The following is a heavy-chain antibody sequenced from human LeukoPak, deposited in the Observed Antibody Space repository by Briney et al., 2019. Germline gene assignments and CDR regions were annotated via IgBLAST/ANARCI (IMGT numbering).Heavy chain of an antibody. J-gene: IGHJ6*02. CDR1: GGSISSYY. CDR3: ASQPDSSGSYYYYGMDV. D-gene: IGHD3-22*01. Sequence: SETLSLTCTVSGGSISSYYWSWIRQPPGKGLEWIGYIYYSGSTNYNPSLKSRVTISVDTSKNQFSLKLSSVTAADTAVYYCASQPDSSGSYYYYGMDVWGQGTTVTVSS. V-gene: IGHV4-59*12. CDR2: IYYSGST.